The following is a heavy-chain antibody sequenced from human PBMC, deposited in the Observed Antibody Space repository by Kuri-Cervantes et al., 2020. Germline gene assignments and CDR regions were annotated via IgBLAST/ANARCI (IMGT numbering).Heavy chain of an antibody. V-gene: IGHV3-48*04. D-gene: IGHD2-15*01. CDR2: SNGSGTT. Sequence: GGSLRLSCAASGFTFSSYSMNWVRQAPGKGLEWVSHSNGSGTTYYADSVKGRFTISRDNAKNSLYLQMNSLRAEDTAVYYCASCSGGSCARLDYWGQGTLVTVSS. J-gene: IGHJ4*02. CDR1: GFTFSSYS. CDR3: ASCSGGSCARLDY.